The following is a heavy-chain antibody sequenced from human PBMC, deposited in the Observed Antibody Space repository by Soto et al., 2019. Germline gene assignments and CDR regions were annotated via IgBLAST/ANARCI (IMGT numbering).Heavy chain of an antibody. CDR1: GDNFKKNV. CDR3: ARETLTLSGVDRGKVYYGLDV. V-gene: IGHV1-69*10. CDR2: TIPALGKT. D-gene: IGHD3-3*01. Sequence: SVKVSCKTSGDNFKKNVFTWVRQAPGQGLEWMGGTIPALGKTHYIQKFQDRVTISRDNAKNSLFLQMNSLRAEDTAVYYCARETLTLSGVDRGKVYYGLDVWGQGTTVTVSS. J-gene: IGHJ6*02.